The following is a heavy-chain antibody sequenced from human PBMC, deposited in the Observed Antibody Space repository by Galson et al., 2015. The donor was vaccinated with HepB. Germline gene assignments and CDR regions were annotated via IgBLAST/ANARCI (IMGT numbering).Heavy chain of an antibody. CDR3: AREVRFLEWLQDYYYYYMDV. CDR1: GGTFSSYA. V-gene: IGHV1-69*04. Sequence: SVKVPCKASGGTFSSYAISWVRQAPGQGLEWMGRIIPILGIANYAQKFQGRVTITADKSTSTAYMELSSLRSEDTAVYYCAREVRFLEWLQDYYYYYMDVWGKGTTVTVSS. CDR2: IIPILGIA. D-gene: IGHD3-3*01. J-gene: IGHJ6*03.